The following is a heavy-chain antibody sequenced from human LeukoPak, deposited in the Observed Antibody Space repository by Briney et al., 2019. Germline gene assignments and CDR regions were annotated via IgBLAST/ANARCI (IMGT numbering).Heavy chain of an antibody. V-gene: IGHV3-33*03. CDR2: IWYDGSNK. D-gene: IGHD3-22*01. CDR1: GFTFSSYG. Sequence: GALRLSCAASGFTFSSYGMHWVRQAPGKGLEWVAVIWYDGSNKYYADSVKGRFTISRDNSKNTLYLQMNSLRAEDTAVYYCAKRGTDSDYCFFDYWGQGTLVTVSS. CDR3: AKRGTDSDYCFFDY. J-gene: IGHJ4*02.